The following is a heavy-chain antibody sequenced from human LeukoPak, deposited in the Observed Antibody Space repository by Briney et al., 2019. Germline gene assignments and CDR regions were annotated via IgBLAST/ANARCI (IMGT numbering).Heavy chain of an antibody. CDR3: AKEWGYDSSGMIDY. CDR2: ISGSGGST. V-gene: IGHV3-23*01. J-gene: IGHJ4*02. Sequence: GGSLRLSCAASGFTFSSYAMSWVRQAPGKGLEWVSAISGSGGSTYYADSVKGRFTISRDNSKSTLYLQMNSLRAEDTAVYYCAKEWGYDSSGMIDYWGQGTLVTVSS. CDR1: GFTFSSYA. D-gene: IGHD3-22*01.